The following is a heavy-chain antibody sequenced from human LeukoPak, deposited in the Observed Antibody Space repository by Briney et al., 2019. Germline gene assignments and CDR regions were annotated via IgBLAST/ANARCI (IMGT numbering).Heavy chain of an antibody. V-gene: IGHV3-23*01. CDR1: GFPFSGYA. CDR3: AKDSRLLRGVVTTAFDS. J-gene: IGHJ4*02. CDR2: FSGSGTST. Sequence: GGSLRLSCAASGFPFSGYAMSWVRQTPGKGLEWVAAFSGSGTSTYYADSVKGRFTISRDNSKNILFLQMSSLRVEDTAIYYCAKDSRLLRGVVTTAFDSWGQGTLVTVSS. D-gene: IGHD3-3*01.